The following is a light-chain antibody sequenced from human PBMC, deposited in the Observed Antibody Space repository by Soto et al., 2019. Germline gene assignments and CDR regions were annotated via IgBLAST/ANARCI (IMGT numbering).Light chain of an antibody. J-gene: IGLJ1*01. CDR1: SSDVGGYEY. CDR2: DVT. CDR3: GSITSSSTSV. Sequence: QSVLSQPASVSGSPGQSITISCTGTSSDVGGYEYVSGYVSWYQHQPGKAPKLIIYDVTNRPSGVSNRFSGSKSGNTASLTISGIQTEDEADYYCGSITSSSTSVFGTGTKLTVL. V-gene: IGLV2-14*01.